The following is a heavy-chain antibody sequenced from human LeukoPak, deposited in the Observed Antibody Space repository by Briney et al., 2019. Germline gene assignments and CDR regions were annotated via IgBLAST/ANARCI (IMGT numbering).Heavy chain of an antibody. CDR2: IYHSGST. Sequence: PSETLSLTCAVSGGSISSSDWWSWVRQPPGKGLEWIGEIYHSGSTNYNPSLKSRVTISVDTSKNQFSLKLSSVTAADTAVYYCARRVSSSWYVRYYFDYWGQGTLVTVSS. CDR1: GGSISSSDW. D-gene: IGHD6-13*01. CDR3: ARRVSSSWYVRYYFDY. V-gene: IGHV4-4*02. J-gene: IGHJ4*02.